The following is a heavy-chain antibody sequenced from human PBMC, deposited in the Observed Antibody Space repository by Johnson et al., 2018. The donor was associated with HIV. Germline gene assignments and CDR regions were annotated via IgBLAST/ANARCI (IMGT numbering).Heavy chain of an antibody. CDR1: GFTFSSYA. Sequence: QVQLVESGGGVVQPGRSLRLSCAASGFTFSSYAMHWVRQAPGKGLEWVAVISYDGSNKYYADSVKGRFTISRDNSKNTLYLQMNSLRAEDTAVYYCAREMYNWNDRSDAFDSWGQGTMVTVSS. J-gene: IGHJ3*02. CDR3: AREMYNWNDRSDAFDS. CDR2: ISYDGSNK. V-gene: IGHV3-30*04. D-gene: IGHD1-20*01.